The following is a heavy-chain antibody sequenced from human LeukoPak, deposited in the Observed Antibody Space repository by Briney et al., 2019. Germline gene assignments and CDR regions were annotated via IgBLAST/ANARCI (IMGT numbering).Heavy chain of an antibody. CDR1: GFTFSSYS. V-gene: IGHV3-21*04. CDR2: ISSSSSYI. CDR3: SGQDSGTKGSFDY. D-gene: IGHD5-12*01. Sequence: GGSLRLSCAASGFTFSSYSMNWVRQAPGKGLEWVSSISSSSSYIYYADSVKGRSTISRDNAKNSLYLQMNSLKTEDTAVYYCSGQDSGTKGSFDYWGQGTLVTVSS. J-gene: IGHJ4*02.